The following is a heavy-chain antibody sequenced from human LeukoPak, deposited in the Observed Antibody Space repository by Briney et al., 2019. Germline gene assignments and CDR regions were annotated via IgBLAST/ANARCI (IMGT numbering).Heavy chain of an antibody. Sequence: GGSLRLSCAASGFTFSSYTMHWVRQAPGKGLEYVSAISSNGGSTYYANSVKGRFTISRDNSKNTLYLQMNSLRAEDTAVYYCAKRITDSLGTYYYYMDVWGKGTTVTVSS. CDR2: ISSNGGST. V-gene: IGHV3-64*01. D-gene: IGHD3-10*01. J-gene: IGHJ6*03. CDR1: GFTFSSYT. CDR3: AKRITDSLGTYYYYMDV.